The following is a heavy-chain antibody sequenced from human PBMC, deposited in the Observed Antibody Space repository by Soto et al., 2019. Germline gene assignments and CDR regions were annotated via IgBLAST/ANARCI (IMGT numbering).Heavy chain of an antibody. D-gene: IGHD3-9*01. CDR3: AREYYDILTGPNSGAFDI. Sequence: SETLSLTCTVSGGSISSGVYYWSWIRQHPGKGLEWIGYIYYSGSTYYNPSLKSRVTISVDTSKNQFSLKLSSVTAADTAVYYCAREYYDILTGPNSGAFDIWGQGTMVTVSS. CDR2: IYYSGST. J-gene: IGHJ3*02. V-gene: IGHV4-31*03. CDR1: GGSISSGVYY.